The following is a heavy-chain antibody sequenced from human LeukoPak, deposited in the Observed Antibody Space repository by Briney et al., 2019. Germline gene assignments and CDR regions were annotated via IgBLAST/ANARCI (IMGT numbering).Heavy chain of an antibody. J-gene: IGHJ3*02. V-gene: IGHV4-31*03. CDR3: ATPYCSGISCLDVFNM. CDR1: GVSISDGRYY. Sequence: SETLSLTCSVSGVSISDGRYYWTWLRQHPGKGLEWIGYKYYSGSAKYNPSLKSRLTISVDPSKNQFSLQLRSVTAADTAMCYCATPYCSGISCLDVFNMWGQGTMVTVSS. D-gene: IGHD2-15*01. CDR2: KYYSGSA.